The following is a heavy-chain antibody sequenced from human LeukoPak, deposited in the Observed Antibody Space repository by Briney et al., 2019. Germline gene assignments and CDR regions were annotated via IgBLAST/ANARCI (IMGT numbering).Heavy chain of an antibody. J-gene: IGHJ5*02. CDR2: LSSSSSYI. Sequence: PGGALRLSCAASGFTFSSYSMNWVRQAPGKGLGWVSSLSSSSSYIYYADSVKGRFTISRDNAKNSLYLQMNSLRAEDTAVYYCAREREGALSPIFTSGSYWFDPWGQGTLVTVSS. CDR3: AREREGALSPIFTSGSYWFDP. D-gene: IGHD1-26*01. CDR1: GFTFSSYS. V-gene: IGHV3-21*01.